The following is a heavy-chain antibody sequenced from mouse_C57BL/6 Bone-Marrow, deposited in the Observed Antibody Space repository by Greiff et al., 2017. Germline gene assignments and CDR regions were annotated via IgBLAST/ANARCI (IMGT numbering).Heavy chain of an antibody. V-gene: IGHV5-15*04. CDR1: GFTFSDYG. CDR2: ISNLAYSI. Sequence: EVKLVESGGGLVQPGGSLKLSCAASGFTFSDYGMAWVRQAPRKGPEWVAFISNLAYSIYYADTVTGRFTISRENAKNTLYLEMSSLRSEDTAMYYCARSTGLYFDYWGQGTTLTVSS. D-gene: IGHD4-1*01. J-gene: IGHJ2*01. CDR3: ARSTGLYFDY.